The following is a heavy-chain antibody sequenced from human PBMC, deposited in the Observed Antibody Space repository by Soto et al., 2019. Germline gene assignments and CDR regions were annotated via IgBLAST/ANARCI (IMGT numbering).Heavy chain of an antibody. D-gene: IGHD3-9*01. J-gene: IGHJ4*02. CDR1: GFTFSDYA. Sequence: EVQLLESGGGLEQPGGSLRLSCAASGFTFSDYAMSWVRQAPGKGLEWVTTITGSSSNLYYTDPVKGRFAISRDNSGNILFLQMNSLTAEDTAVYYCAKGGAVYGLLTHDYWGQGTLVTVSS. CDR3: AKGGAVYGLLTHDY. CDR2: ITGSSSNL. V-gene: IGHV3-23*01.